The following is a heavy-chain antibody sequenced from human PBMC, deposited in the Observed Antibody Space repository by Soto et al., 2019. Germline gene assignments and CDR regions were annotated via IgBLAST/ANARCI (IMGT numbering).Heavy chain of an antibody. V-gene: IGHV1-18*01. CDR1: VYTFTSYG. D-gene: IGHD3-9*01. Sequence: ASVKVSCKASVYTFTSYGISWVRQAPGQGLEWMGWISAYSSNTNYAQKLQGRLTMTTDTSTSTAYMELRSLRSDDTAVYYCARGADILTGYYTSGWFDPWGQGTLVTVS. CDR3: ARGADILTGYYTSGWFDP. J-gene: IGHJ5*02. CDR2: ISAYSSNT.